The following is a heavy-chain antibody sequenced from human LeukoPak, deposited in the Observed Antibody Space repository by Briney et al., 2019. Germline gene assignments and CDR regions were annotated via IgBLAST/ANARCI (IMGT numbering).Heavy chain of an antibody. J-gene: IGHJ4*02. CDR3: AKPPWDYYDSSGYYFDY. V-gene: IGHV3-30*18. D-gene: IGHD3-22*01. CDR2: ISYDGSNK. Sequence: PGRSLRLSCAASGFTFSSYGMHWVRQAPGKGLEWVAVISYDGSNKYYADSVKGRFTISRDNSKNTLYLQMNSLRAEDTAVYYCAKPPWDYYDSSGYYFDYWGQGTLVTASS. CDR1: GFTFSSYG.